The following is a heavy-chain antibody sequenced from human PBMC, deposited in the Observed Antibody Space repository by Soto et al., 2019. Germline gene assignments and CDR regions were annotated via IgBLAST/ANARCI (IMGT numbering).Heavy chain of an antibody. CDR3: ARGPRATVTNNWFDP. V-gene: IGHV4-59*01. D-gene: IGHD4-17*01. CDR1: GGSISSYY. Sequence: QVQLQESGPGLVKPSETLSLTCTVSGGSISSYYWSWIRQPPGNGLAWIGYIYYSGSTNYNPSLKSRVTISVDTSKNQFSLKLSSVTAADTAVYYCARGPRATVTNNWFDPWGQGTLVTVSS. J-gene: IGHJ5*02. CDR2: IYYSGST.